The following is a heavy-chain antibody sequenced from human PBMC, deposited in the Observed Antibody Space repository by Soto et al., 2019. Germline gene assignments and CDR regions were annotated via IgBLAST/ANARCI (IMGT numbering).Heavy chain of an antibody. CDR1: GGSISSYY. V-gene: IGHV4-59*08. D-gene: IGHD3-10*01. J-gene: IGHJ6*03. CDR2: IYYSGST. CDR3: ASTAPEGVTMVRGKNYYYMDV. Sequence: SETLSLTCTVSGGSISSYYWSWIRQPPGKGLEWIGYIYYSGSTNYNPSLKSRVTISVDTSKNQFSLKLSSVTAADTAVYYCASTAPEGVTMVRGKNYYYMDVWGKGTTVTVSS.